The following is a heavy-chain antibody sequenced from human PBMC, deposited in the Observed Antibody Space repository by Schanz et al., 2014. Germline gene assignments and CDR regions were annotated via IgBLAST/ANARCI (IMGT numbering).Heavy chain of an antibody. CDR3: PADLWFGAVWGVW. CDR2: IKSKTDGGTR. J-gene: IGHJ4*02. CDR1: GFTLNNAW. D-gene: IGHD3-10*01. V-gene: IGHV3-15*01. Sequence: EVQLLESGGGLVQPGGSLRLSCATSGFTLNNAWMNWVRQAPGKGLQWVARIKSKTDGGTRDYAAPVKGRFTISTDDSKNTFYLQMNSRQPENTPFFYCPADLWFGAVWGVWWGQGTLVTVSS.